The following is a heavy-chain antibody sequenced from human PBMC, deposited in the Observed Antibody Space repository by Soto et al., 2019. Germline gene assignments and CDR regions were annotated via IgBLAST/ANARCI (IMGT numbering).Heavy chain of an antibody. CDR3: ARDRSSSSPYYYGMDV. CDR2: INPNSGGT. CDR1: GYTFTGYY. J-gene: IGHJ6*02. Sequence: ASVKVSCKASGYTFTGYYMHWVRQAPGQGLEWMGWINPNSGGTNYAQKFQGRVTMTRDTSISTAYMELSRLRSDDTAVYYCARDRSSSSPYYYGMDVWGQGTTVTVSS. D-gene: IGHD6-13*01. V-gene: IGHV1-2*02.